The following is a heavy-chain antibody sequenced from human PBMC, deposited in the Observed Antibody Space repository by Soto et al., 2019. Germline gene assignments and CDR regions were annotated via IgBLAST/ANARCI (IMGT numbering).Heavy chain of an antibody. D-gene: IGHD2-15*01. Sequence: QEQLVQSGAEVKKPGASVKVSCKTSGYTFTDYDINWVRQATGQGLEWIGWMNPNSGETGYAQKFQGRVTMPRSASLSTAYLELSSLISEDTAVYYCARVAVAARPRWYNWFDPWGQGTLVTVSS. J-gene: IGHJ5*02. CDR3: ARVAVAARPRWYNWFDP. CDR1: GYTFTDYD. V-gene: IGHV1-8*01. CDR2: MNPNSGET.